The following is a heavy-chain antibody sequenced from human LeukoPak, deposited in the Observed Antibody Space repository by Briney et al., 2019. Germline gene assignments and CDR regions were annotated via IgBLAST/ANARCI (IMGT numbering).Heavy chain of an antibody. V-gene: IGHV4-34*01. CDR2: INHSGST. CDR1: GGSLSGYY. CDR3: ARYGYDSSGYYYGYFDY. Sequence: PSETLSLTCAVYGGSLSGYYWSWIRQPPGKGLEWIGEINHSGSTNYNPSLKSRVTISVDTSKNQFSLKLSSVTAADTAVYYCARYGYDSSGYYYGYFDYWGQGTLVTVSS. D-gene: IGHD3-22*01. J-gene: IGHJ4*02.